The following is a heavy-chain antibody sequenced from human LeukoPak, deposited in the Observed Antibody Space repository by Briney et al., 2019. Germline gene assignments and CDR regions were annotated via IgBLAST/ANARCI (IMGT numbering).Heavy chain of an antibody. CDR3: ARGRVAGIAAVIRDY. V-gene: IGHV1-2*02. Sequence: GASVKVSCKASGYTFTGYYMHWVRQAPGQGLEWMGWIKPNSGGTNYAQKFQGRVTMTRDTSISTAYMELSRLRSDDTAVYYCARGRVAGIAAVIRDYWGQGTLVTVSS. CDR2: IKPNSGGT. CDR1: GYTFTGYY. D-gene: IGHD6-13*01. J-gene: IGHJ4*02.